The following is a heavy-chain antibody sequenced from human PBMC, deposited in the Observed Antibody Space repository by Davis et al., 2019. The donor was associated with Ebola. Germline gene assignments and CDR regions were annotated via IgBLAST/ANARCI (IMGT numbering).Heavy chain of an antibody. J-gene: IGHJ6*02. D-gene: IGHD3-10*01. CDR2: ISAYNGNT. CDR3: ARDVEVVGIAAGSYLYYYYGMDV. CDR1: GYTFTSYG. Sequence: ASVKVSCKASGYTFTSYGISWVRQAPGQGLAWMGWISAYNGNTNYAQKLQGRVTITADKSTSTAYMELSSLRSEDTAVYYCARDVEVVGIAAGSYLYYYYGMDVWGQGTTVTVSS. V-gene: IGHV1-18*01.